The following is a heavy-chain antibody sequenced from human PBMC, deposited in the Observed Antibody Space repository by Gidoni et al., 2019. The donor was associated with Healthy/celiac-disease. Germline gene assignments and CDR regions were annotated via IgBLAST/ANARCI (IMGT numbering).Heavy chain of an antibody. CDR3: TTGHYSRRGYYYYYGMDV. CDR1: GFTFSNAW. Sequence: EVQLVESGGGLVKPGGSLRLSCAASGFTFSNAWMSWVRQAPGKGLEWVGRIKSKTDGGTTDYAAPVKGRFTISRDDSKNTLYLQMNSLKTEDTAVYYCTTGHYSRRGYYYYYGMDVWGQGTTVTVSS. J-gene: IGHJ6*02. D-gene: IGHD6-13*01. CDR2: IKSKTDGGTT. V-gene: IGHV3-15*01.